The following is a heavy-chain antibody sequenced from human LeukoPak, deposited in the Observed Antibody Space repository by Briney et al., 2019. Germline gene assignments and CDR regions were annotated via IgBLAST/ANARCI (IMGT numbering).Heavy chain of an antibody. V-gene: IGHV3-30*02. J-gene: IGHJ4*02. CDR2: IRNDGSNQ. CDR1: GFLYSTYG. Sequence: GGSLRLSCAASGFLYSTYGMHWLRQAPGKGLEWVAFIRNDGSNQFYVDSVKGRFTISRDNSKNTIYLQMSSLRPEDSAIYYCAKGLVVFVEIFEYWAQGALVTVSS. CDR3: AKGLVVFVEIFEY. D-gene: IGHD2-2*01.